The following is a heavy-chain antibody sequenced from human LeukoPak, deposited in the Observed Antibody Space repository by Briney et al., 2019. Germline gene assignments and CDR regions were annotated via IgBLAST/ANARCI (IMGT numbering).Heavy chain of an antibody. CDR1: GFTVSSNY. Sequence: GGSLRLSCAASGFTVSSNYMSWVRQAPGKGLEWVSVIYSGGSTYYADSEKGRFTISRDNSKNTLYLQMNSLRAEDTAVYYCARVIAAAVTYYFDYWGQGTLVTVSS. D-gene: IGHD6-13*01. J-gene: IGHJ4*02. V-gene: IGHV3-53*01. CDR2: IYSGGST. CDR3: ARVIAAAVTYYFDY.